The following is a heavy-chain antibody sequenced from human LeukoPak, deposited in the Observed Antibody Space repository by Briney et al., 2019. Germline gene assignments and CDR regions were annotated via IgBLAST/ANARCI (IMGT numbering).Heavy chain of an antibody. CDR2: IYHSGST. CDR3: ARQIQWRWFDP. D-gene: IGHD2-8*01. V-gene: IGHV4-39*01. Sequence: SETLSLTCTVSGGSISSSSYYWGWIRQPPGKGLEWIGSIYHSGSTYYNPSLKSRVTISVDTSKNQFSLKLSSVTAADTAVYYCARQIQWRWFDPWGQGTLVTVSS. CDR1: GGSISSSSYY. J-gene: IGHJ5*02.